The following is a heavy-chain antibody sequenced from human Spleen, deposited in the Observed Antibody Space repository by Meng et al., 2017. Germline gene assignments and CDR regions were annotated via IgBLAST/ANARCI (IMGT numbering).Heavy chain of an antibody. V-gene: IGHV4-34*01. CDR2: INHSGST. Sequence: QVQLQQGGAALLKPSETLSLTCAVYGGSFSGYYWSWIRQPPGKGLEWIGEINHSGSTNYNPSLKSRVTISVDTSKNQFSLKLSSVTAADTAVYYCARGPTTMAHDFDYWGQGTLVTVSS. J-gene: IGHJ4*02. D-gene: IGHD4-11*01. CDR1: GGSFSGYY. CDR3: ARGPTTMAHDFDY.